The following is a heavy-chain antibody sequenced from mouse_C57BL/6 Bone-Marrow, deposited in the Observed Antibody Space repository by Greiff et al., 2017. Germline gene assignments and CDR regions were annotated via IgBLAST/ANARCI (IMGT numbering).Heavy chain of an antibody. J-gene: IGHJ4*01. CDR1: GFTFSSYG. CDR2: ISSGGSYT. V-gene: IGHV5-6*01. CDR3: ARYDYAAMDY. Sequence: EVMLVESGGDLVKPGGSLKLSCAASGFTFSSYGMSWVRQTPDKRLEWVATISSGGSYTSYPDSVKGRFTISSDNAKNTLYLKMSSLTSEETAMYYCARYDYAAMDYWGQGTSVTVTA.